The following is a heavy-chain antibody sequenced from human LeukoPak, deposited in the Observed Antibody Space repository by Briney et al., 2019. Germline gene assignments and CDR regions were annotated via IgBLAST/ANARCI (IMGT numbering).Heavy chain of an antibody. CDR1: GFTFSRYW. D-gene: IGHD3-10*01. Sequence: PGGSLRLSCAASGFTFSRYWMHWVRQAPGKGLVWASRINSDGSGTVYADSVKGRFTISRDNAKNTLYLQMNSLRAEDTAVYYCARAGGPEGWFDPWGQGTLVTVSS. CDR3: ARAGGPEGWFDP. J-gene: IGHJ5*02. CDR2: INSDGSGT. V-gene: IGHV3-74*03.